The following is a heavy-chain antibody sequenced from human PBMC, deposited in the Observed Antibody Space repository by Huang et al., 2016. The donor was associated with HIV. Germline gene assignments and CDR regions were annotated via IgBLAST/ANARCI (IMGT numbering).Heavy chain of an antibody. CDR3: ARDWSFGSSTSPAD. D-gene: IGHD6-6*01. CDR1: GYTFTDSN. CDR2: INPKRGGT. J-gene: IGHJ4*02. Sequence: QVQLVQSGAEVKNPGASVRVSCKASGYTFTDSNIHWVRQAHGQGLEWRGWINPKRGGTIYAQRFQGRITMTRDTTISTVHMDLRRIQSDDTAVYFCARDWSFGSSTSPADWGQGTLVTVSS. V-gene: IGHV1-2*02.